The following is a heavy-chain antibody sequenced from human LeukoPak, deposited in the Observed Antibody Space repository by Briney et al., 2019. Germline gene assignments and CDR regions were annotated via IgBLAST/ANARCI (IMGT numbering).Heavy chain of an antibody. Sequence: GGSLRLSCAASGFTFSSYAMSWVRQAPGKGLEWVSAISGSGGSTYYADSVKGRFTISRDNSKNTLYLQMNSLRAEDTAVYYCAVDNTYYYDSSALRWDYWGQGTLVTVSS. CDR3: AVDNTYYYDSSALRWDY. J-gene: IGHJ4*02. CDR2: ISGSGGST. V-gene: IGHV3-23*01. D-gene: IGHD3-22*01. CDR1: GFTFSSYA.